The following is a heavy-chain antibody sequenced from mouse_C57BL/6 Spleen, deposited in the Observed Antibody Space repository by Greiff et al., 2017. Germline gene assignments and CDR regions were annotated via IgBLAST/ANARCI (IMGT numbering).Heavy chain of an antibody. Sequence: VKLQQSGAELARPGASVKLSCKASGYTFTSYGISWVKQRTGQGLEWIGEIYPRSGNTYYNEKFKGKATLTADKSSSTAYMELRSLTSEDSAVYFCANYYGSSYEGAYWGQGTLVTVSA. J-gene: IGHJ3*01. D-gene: IGHD1-1*01. V-gene: IGHV1-81*01. CDR3: ANYYGSSYEGAY. CDR2: IYPRSGNT. CDR1: GYTFTSYG.